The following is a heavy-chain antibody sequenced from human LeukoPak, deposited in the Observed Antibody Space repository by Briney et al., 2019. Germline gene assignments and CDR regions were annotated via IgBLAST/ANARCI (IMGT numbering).Heavy chain of an antibody. CDR1: GGTFISYA. CDR2: IIPIFGTA. CDR3: ARARPWDSSRSYYFGMDV. V-gene: IGHV1-69*13. Sequence: ASVKVSCKASGGTFISYAISWVRQAPGQGLEWMGGIIPIFGTANYAQKFQGRVTITADESTTTAYMELSSLRSEDTAVYYCARARPWDSSRSYYFGMDVWGHGTTVTVSS. D-gene: IGHD3-22*01. J-gene: IGHJ6*02.